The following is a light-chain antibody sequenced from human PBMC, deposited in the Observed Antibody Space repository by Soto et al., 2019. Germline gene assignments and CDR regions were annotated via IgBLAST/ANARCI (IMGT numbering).Light chain of an antibody. J-gene: IGLJ2*01. CDR3: AAWDDSLSGRVV. CDR2: RNN. CDR1: SSNIGSNY. V-gene: IGLV1-47*01. Sequence: QPVLTQPPSASGTPGQRVTISCSGSSSNIGSNYVYWYQQLPGTAPKLLIYRNNQRPSGVPDRFSGPKSGTSASLAISGLRSEDEADYYCAAWDDSLSGRVVFGGGTKLTVL.